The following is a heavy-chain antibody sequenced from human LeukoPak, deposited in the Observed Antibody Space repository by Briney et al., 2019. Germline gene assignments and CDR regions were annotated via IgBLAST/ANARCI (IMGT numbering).Heavy chain of an antibody. V-gene: IGHV1-2*02. D-gene: IGHD3-10*01. CDR3: ARERVTMVRARRGFDL. J-gene: IGHJ5*02. Sequence: GASVKVSCKASGYIFTDYYMYWVRQAPGQGPEWMGWINPNSGGTNYAQKFQGRVTMTRDTSISTAYMELSRLRSDDTAVYYCARERVTMVRARRGFDLWREGTVDTVS. CDR2: INPNSGGT. CDR1: GYIFTDYY.